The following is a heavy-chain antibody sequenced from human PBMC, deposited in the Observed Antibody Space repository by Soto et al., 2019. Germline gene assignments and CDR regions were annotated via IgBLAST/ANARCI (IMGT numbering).Heavy chain of an antibody. V-gene: IGHV1-3*01. Sequence: QVQLVQSGAEVKKPGASVKVSCKASGYTFTNYAIHWVRQAPGQRLEWMGWINAGNGNTKYSQKFQDRVTITRDTSASPAYMELSSLRSEDTAVYYCARDLGGWPDYWGQGTLVTVSS. D-gene: IGHD6-19*01. CDR3: ARDLGGWPDY. CDR2: INAGNGNT. J-gene: IGHJ4*02. CDR1: GYTFTNYA.